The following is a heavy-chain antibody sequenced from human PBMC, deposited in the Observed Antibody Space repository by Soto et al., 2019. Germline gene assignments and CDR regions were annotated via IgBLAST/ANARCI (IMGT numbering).Heavy chain of an antibody. CDR3: ARDSSMNC. V-gene: IGHV3-66*01. J-gene: IGHJ4*02. Sequence: EVQLVESGGGLVQPGGSLRLPCVASGFSLSSHYMNWVRQAPGEGLEWVSLIHNGGDTYYADSVKGRFSISRDDSRNTLYLQMNSLTAEDTAMYYCARDSSMNCWGQGTLVTVSS. CDR2: IHNGGDT. CDR1: GFSLSSHY.